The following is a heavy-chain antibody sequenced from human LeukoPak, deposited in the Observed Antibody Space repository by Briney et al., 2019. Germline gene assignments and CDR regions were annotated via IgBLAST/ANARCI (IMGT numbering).Heavy chain of an antibody. CDR1: GGSISSYY. D-gene: IGHD1-26*01. J-gene: IGHJ3*02. V-gene: IGHV4-59*01. CDR2: IYYSGST. CDR3: ARFGELFDSGALDI. Sequence: SETLSLTCTVSGGSISSYYWSWIRQPPGKGLEWIGYIYYSGSTNYNPSLKSRVTISVDTSKNQFSLKLSSVTAADTAVYYCARFGELFDSGALDIWGQGTMVTVSS.